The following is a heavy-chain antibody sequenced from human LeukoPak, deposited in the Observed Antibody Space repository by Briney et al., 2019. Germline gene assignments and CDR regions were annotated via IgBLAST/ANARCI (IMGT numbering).Heavy chain of an antibody. CDR2: ISYDGSNK. J-gene: IGHJ4*02. CDR1: GFPFSSYA. V-gene: IGHV3-30*04. Sequence: PGGSLRLSCAASGFPFSSYAMHWVRQAPGKGLEWVSVISYDGSNKYYADSVKGRFTISRDNSNNTLYLQMNSLRAEDTAVYYCASEGIGYPFDYWGQGTLVTVSS. D-gene: IGHD5-18*01. CDR3: ASEGIGYPFDY.